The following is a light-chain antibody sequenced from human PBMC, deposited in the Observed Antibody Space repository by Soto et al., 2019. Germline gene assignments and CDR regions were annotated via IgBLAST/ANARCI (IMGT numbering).Light chain of an antibody. J-gene: IGLJ1*01. Sequence: QSALTQPASVSGSPGRSITISCTGTSSDVGGYNYVSWYQQHPGKAPKLMIYDVSNRPSGVSNRFSGSKSGNTASLTISGLQAEDEADYYCSSYTSSSTLEVFGTG. V-gene: IGLV2-14*01. CDR2: DVS. CDR1: SSDVGGYNY. CDR3: SSYTSSSTLEV.